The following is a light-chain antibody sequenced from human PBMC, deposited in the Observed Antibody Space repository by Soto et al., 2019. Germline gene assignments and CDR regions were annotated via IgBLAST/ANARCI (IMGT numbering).Light chain of an antibody. Sequence: RAALSVSQGYAATLCFRVSQSVSSTYLAWYQQKPGQAPRLLIYGASSRATGIPDRFSGSGSGTDFTLTISRLEPEDFAVYYCQQHGSSFRTFGQGTKVDI. V-gene: IGKV3-20*01. CDR1: QSVSSTY. CDR2: GAS. CDR3: QQHGSSFRT. J-gene: IGKJ1*01.